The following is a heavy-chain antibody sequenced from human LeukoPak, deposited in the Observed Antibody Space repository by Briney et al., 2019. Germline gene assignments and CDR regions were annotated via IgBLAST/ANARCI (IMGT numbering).Heavy chain of an antibody. CDR2: INTNTGNP. CDR1: GGTLSSYA. Sequence: ASVKVSCKASGGTLSSYAISWVRQAPGQGLEWMGWINTNTGNPTYAQGFTGRFVFSLDTSVSTAYLQISSLKAEDTAVYYCALPGIAAAGPLDYWGQGTLVTVSS. CDR3: ALPGIAAAGPLDY. J-gene: IGHJ4*02. D-gene: IGHD6-13*01. V-gene: IGHV7-4-1*02.